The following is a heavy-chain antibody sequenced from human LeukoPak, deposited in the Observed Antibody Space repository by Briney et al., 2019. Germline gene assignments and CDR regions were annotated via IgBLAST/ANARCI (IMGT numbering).Heavy chain of an antibody. J-gene: IGHJ4*02. CDR2: ISGSGGTS. V-gene: IGHV3-23*01. D-gene: IGHD3-22*01. Sequence: GGSLRLSCAASGFTFSSHAMSWVRQAPGKGLEWVSGISGSGGTSYYADSVKGRFTISRDNSKNTLYLQMNSLRPEDTAVYYCARGYYYDSSGYLFDYWGQGTLVTVSS. CDR3: ARGYYYDSSGYLFDY. CDR1: GFTFSSHA.